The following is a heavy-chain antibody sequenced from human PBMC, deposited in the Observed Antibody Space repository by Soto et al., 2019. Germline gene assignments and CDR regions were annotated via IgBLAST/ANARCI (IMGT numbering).Heavy chain of an antibody. CDR3: AASLYCSGGSCSVRGLANPG. CDR2: IIPIFGTA. Sequence: GASVKVSCKASGCTFSSYAISWVRQAPGQGLEWMGGIIPIFGTANYAQKFQGRVTITADESTSTAYMELSSLRSVDTAVYYCAASLYCSGGSCSVRGLANPGWGQGTLVTVSS. D-gene: IGHD2-15*01. CDR1: GCTFSSYA. J-gene: IGHJ4*02. V-gene: IGHV1-69*13.